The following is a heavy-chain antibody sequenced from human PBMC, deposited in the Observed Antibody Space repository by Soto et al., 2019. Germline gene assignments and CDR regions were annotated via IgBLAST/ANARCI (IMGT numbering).Heavy chain of an antibody. CDR1: GFTFDDNG. D-gene: IGHD5-18*01. Sequence: EVQLAESGGGVVRPGGSLRLSCAASGFTFDDNGMSWVRQAPGKGLEWVSGINWNGGSTGYADSVKGRFTISRDNAKKSLYLQMNSLRAEDTALYYCARGRGYSYGWYFDYWGQVTLVTVSS. V-gene: IGHV3-20*04. CDR3: ARGRGYSYGWYFDY. CDR2: INWNGGST. J-gene: IGHJ4*02.